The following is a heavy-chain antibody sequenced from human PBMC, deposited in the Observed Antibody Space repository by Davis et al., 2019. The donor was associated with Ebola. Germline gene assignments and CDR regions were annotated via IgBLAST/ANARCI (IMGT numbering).Heavy chain of an antibody. CDR3: AKDIHPLVLTIFGVETGFDI. CDR1: GFTFDDYA. V-gene: IGHV3-9*01. Sequence: SLKISCAASGFTFDDYAMHWVRQAPGKGLEWVSGISWNSGSIGYADSVKGRFTISRDNAKNSLYLQMNSLRAEDTALYYCAKDIHPLVLTIFGVETGFDIWGQGTMVTVSS. CDR2: ISWNSGSI. D-gene: IGHD3-3*01. J-gene: IGHJ3*02.